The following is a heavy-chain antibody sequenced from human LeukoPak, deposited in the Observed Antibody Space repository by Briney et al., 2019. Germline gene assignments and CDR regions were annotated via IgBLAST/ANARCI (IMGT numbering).Heavy chain of an antibody. Sequence: KPSETLSLTCTVSGGSNSSGGYYWSWIRQPPGKGLEWIGYIYHSGSTYYNPSLKSRVTISVDTSRNQFSLKLNSVTAADTAVYYCARDLEVGANPVYFDYWGQGTLVTVSS. CDR1: GGSNSSGGYY. CDR2: IYHSGST. J-gene: IGHJ4*02. D-gene: IGHD1-26*01. V-gene: IGHV4-30-2*01. CDR3: ARDLEVGANPVYFDY.